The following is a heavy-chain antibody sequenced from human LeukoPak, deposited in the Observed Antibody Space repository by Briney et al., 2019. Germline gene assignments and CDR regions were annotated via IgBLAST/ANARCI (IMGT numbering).Heavy chain of an antibody. V-gene: IGHV3-21*01. J-gene: IGHJ4*02. CDR2: ISSSSSYI. D-gene: IGHD6-19*01. Sequence: GGSLRLSCAASGFTFSSYSMNWVRQAPGKGLEWVSSISSSSSYIYYADPVKGRFTISRDNAKNSLYLQMNSLRAEDTAVYYCASRGVAVAGTRPIDYWGQGTLVTVSS. CDR1: GFTFSSYS. CDR3: ASRGVAVAGTRPIDY.